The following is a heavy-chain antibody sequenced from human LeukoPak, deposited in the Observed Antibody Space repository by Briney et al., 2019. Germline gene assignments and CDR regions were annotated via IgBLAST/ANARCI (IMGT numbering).Heavy chain of an antibody. CDR2: IKQDGSEI. J-gene: IGHJ4*02. V-gene: IGHV3-7*01. CDR1: GFSFSSYW. CDR3: ARDSYSRADYYFDY. Sequence: GGSLRLSCAASGFSFSSYWMSWVRQAPGKGLEGVANIKQDGSEIYDEDSVKGRFTISKDNAKHSLYLQMNSLRAEDTAVYYCARDSYSRADYYFDYWGQGTLVTVSS. D-gene: IGHD4-11*01.